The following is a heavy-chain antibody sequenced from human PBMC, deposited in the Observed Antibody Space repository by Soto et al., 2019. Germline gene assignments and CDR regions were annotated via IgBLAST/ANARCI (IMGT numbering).Heavy chain of an antibody. CDR3: ARADYEILTGSYAMDV. CDR1: DDFISSYY. CDR2: VSANGAT. Sequence: SETLSLTCTVSDDFISSYYWNWIRQPAGKGLEWIGRVSANGATNYNPSLESRVTMSVDTSKNQFSLKLTSVTAADTAVYFCARADYEILTGSYAMDVWGQGTTVTVSS. V-gene: IGHV4-4*07. D-gene: IGHD3-9*01. J-gene: IGHJ6*02.